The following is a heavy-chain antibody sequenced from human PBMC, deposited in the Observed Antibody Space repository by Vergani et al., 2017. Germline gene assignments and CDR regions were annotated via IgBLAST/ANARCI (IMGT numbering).Heavy chain of an antibody. CDR1: GGSISSYY. V-gene: IGHV4-59*01. CDR3: ARVSHPYYFDY. CDR2: IYYSGST. Sequence: QVQLQESGPGLVKPSETLFLTCTVSGGSISSYYWSWIRQPPGKGLEWIGSIYYSGSTNYNPSLKSRVTISVDTSKNQFSLKLSSVTAADTAVYYCARVSHPYYFDYWGQGTLVTVSS. J-gene: IGHJ4*02.